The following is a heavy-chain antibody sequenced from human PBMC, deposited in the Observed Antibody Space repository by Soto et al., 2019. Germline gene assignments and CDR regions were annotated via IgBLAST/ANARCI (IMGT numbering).Heavy chain of an antibody. D-gene: IGHD4-17*01. V-gene: IGHV3-11*06. CDR2: ISSSSTYT. CDR3: AREYGRLDY. Sequence: GGSLRLSCAASGFTFSDYYMSCIRQAPGKGLEWVSYISSSSTYTNYADSVKGRFTISRDNAKNSLFLQMNSLTAEDTALYYCAREYGRLDYWGQGTLVTVSS. J-gene: IGHJ4*02. CDR1: GFTFSDYY.